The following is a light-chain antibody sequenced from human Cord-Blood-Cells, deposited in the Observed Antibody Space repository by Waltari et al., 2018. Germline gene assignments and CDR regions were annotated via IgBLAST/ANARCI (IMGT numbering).Light chain of an antibody. V-gene: IGKV3-11*01. CDR1: QSVSSY. CDR2: DAS. Sequence: IVLTQSPATLSLSPGERAPPSCRASQSVSSYLAWYQQKPGQAPRLLIYDASNRATGSPARFSGSGSGTDFTLTISSREPEDFAVYYCQQRSNWPLTFGGGTKVEIK. J-gene: IGKJ4*01. CDR3: QQRSNWPLT.